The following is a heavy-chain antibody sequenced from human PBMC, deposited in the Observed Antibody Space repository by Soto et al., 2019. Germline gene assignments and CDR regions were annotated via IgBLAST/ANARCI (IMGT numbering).Heavy chain of an antibody. V-gene: IGHV3-30-3*01. Sequence: QVQLVESGGGVVQPGRSLRLSCAASGFTFNSYPMHWVRQAPGKGLEWVAVLSYDGSNKYYADSVKGRFTISRDNSKNTLYLQMNSLRAEDTAVYYCARVSSRYDFWSGYPFDYWGQGTLVTVSS. CDR2: LSYDGSNK. CDR1: GFTFNSYP. CDR3: ARVSSRYDFWSGYPFDY. D-gene: IGHD3-3*01. J-gene: IGHJ4*02.